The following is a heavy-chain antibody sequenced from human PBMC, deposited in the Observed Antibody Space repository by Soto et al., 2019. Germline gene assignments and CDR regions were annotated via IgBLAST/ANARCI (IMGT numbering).Heavy chain of an antibody. Sequence: EVQLLESGGGLVQPGGSLRLSCAASGFTFSSYAMSWVRQAPGKGLEWVSAISGSGGSTYYADSVKGGFTISRDNSKNTQYLQMNSLRAEDTAVYYCAKDGIVVVPATCDYCGQGTLVTVSS. CDR3: AKDGIVVVPATCDY. D-gene: IGHD2-2*01. V-gene: IGHV3-23*01. CDR2: ISGSGGST. J-gene: IGHJ4*02. CDR1: GFTFSSYA.